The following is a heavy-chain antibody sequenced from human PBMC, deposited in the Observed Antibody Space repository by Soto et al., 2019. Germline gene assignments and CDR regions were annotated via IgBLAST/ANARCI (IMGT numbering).Heavy chain of an antibody. V-gene: IGHV3-15*01. J-gene: IGHJ4*02. D-gene: IGHD3-16*01. Sequence: GGSLRLSCAASGFPFVDAWMSWARQAPGKGLQWIGRIRSNADGGTADLAAPVRGRFSISRDDSTGTLYLQMNSLELDDTAVYFCSTALRRDSALGAYWGQGTLVTVSS. CDR2: IRSNADGGTA. CDR3: STALRRDSALGAY. CDR1: GFPFVDAW.